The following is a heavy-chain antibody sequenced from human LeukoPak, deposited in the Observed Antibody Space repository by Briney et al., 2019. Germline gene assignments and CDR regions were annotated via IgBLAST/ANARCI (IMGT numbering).Heavy chain of an antibody. D-gene: IGHD2-2*01. Sequence: ASVKVSCKASGYTFTSYDINWVRQATGQGLEWMGWMNPNSGNTGYAQKFQGRVTMTRNTSISTAYMELSSLRSEDTAVYYCARTLGCSSTSCKGWFDPWGQGTLVTVSS. CDR1: GYTFTSYD. J-gene: IGHJ5*02. CDR2: MNPNSGNT. CDR3: ARTLGCSSTSCKGWFDP. V-gene: IGHV1-8*01.